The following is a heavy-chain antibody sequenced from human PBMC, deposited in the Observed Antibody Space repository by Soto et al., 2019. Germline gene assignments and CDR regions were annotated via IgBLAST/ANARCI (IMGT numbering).Heavy chain of an antibody. CDR3: ASPLTTVTTYDYYYGMDV. J-gene: IGHJ6*02. CDR1: GGTFSSYA. Sequence: QVQLVQSGAEVKKPGSSVKVSCKASGGTFSSYAISWVRQAPGQGLEWMGGIIPIFGTANYAQKFQGRVTITADEFTSTAYMELSSLRSEDTAVYYCASPLTTVTTYDYYYGMDVWGQGTTVTVSS. V-gene: IGHV1-69*01. CDR2: IIPIFGTA. D-gene: IGHD4-17*01.